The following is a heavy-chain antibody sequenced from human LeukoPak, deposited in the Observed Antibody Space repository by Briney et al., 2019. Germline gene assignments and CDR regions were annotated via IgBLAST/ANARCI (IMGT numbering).Heavy chain of an antibody. J-gene: IGHJ4*02. CDR3: ARRGDTAFDY. CDR1: GGSISSYY. CDR2: IYYSGST. D-gene: IGHD5-18*01. Sequence: SETLSLTCTVSGGSISSYYWSWIRQPPGKGLEWIGYIYYSGSTNYNPSLKSRVTISVDTSKNQFSLKLSSVTAADTAVYYCARRGDTAFDYWGQGTLVTVSS. V-gene: IGHV4-59*08.